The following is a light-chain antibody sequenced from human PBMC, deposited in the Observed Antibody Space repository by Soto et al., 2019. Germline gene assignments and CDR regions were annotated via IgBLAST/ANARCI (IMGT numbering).Light chain of an antibody. J-gene: IGKJ4*01. V-gene: IGKV3-15*01. Sequence: VRTQAAATRSVARGEGVACSCRANQGIGDTLAWYQHKPGQTPRLLIYDTSTRATGVPARFSGRRSGPAFTPALHSLQSGALAIYYSQPYRNWPLTVGGGTKVDI. CDR3: QPYRNWPLT. CDR2: DTS. CDR1: QGIGDT.